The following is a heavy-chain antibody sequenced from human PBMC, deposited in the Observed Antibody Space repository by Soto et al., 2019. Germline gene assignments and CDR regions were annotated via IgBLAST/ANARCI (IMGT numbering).Heavy chain of an antibody. Sequence: QVQLVESGGGVVQPGRSLRLSCAASGFTFSSYGMHWVRQAPGKGLEWVAVISYDGSKKYYADSVKGRFTISRDNSKNTLYLQMNSQRAEDTAVYYCAKLAIVLLPAADLNFDYWGQGTLVTVSS. CDR3: AKLAIVLLPAADLNFDY. D-gene: IGHD2-2*03. V-gene: IGHV3-30*18. CDR2: ISYDGSKK. J-gene: IGHJ4*02. CDR1: GFTFSSYG.